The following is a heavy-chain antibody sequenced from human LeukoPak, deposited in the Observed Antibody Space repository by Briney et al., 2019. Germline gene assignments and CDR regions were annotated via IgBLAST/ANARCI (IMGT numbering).Heavy chain of an antibody. V-gene: IGHV3-7*01. CDR3: ARGRYCSGGSCFTPFDY. CDR2: IKQDGSEK. CDR1: GFTFSSRDW. J-gene: IGHJ4*02. D-gene: IGHD2-15*01. Sequence: GGSLRLSCVASGFTFSSRDWMTWVRQAPGKGLEWVANIKQDGSEKNYVDSVKGRFTISRDNAKNSVDLQMNSLRVEDTAVYYCARGRYCSGGSCFTPFDYWGQGTLVTVSS.